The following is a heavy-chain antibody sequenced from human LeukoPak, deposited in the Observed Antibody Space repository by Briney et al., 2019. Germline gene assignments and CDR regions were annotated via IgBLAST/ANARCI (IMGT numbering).Heavy chain of an antibody. Sequence: GGSLRLSCAASGFIFSTYTINWVRQAPGKGLVWVSSISSNGYYIYYAGSVRGRFTISRDNAKNSLYLQMNSLRAEDTALYYCARDGLRTERSDTDAFDIWGQGTMVTVSS. J-gene: IGHJ3*02. CDR3: ARDGLRTERSDTDAFDI. D-gene: IGHD3-3*01. V-gene: IGHV3-21*01. CDR1: GFIFSTYT. CDR2: ISSNGYYI.